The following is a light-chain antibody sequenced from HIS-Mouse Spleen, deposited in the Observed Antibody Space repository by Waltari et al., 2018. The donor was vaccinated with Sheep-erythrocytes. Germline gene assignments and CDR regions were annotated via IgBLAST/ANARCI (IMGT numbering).Light chain of an antibody. J-gene: IGLJ1*01. Sequence: QSALTQPRSVSGSPGQSVTISCTGTSSDVGGYNYVSWYQQHPGKPPKIMIYDVSKRPSGVPDRFSGSKSGNTASLTISGLQAEDEADYYCCSYAGSYNHVFATGTKVTVL. CDR2: DVS. V-gene: IGLV2-11*01. CDR3: CSYAGSYNHV. CDR1: SSDVGGYNY.